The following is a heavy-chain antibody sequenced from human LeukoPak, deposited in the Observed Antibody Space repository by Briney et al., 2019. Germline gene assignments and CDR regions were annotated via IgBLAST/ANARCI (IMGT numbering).Heavy chain of an antibody. CDR1: GGSFSGYY. D-gene: IGHD3-10*01. CDR2: INHSGST. J-gene: IGHJ4*02. V-gene: IGHV4-34*01. Sequence: PSETLSLTCAVYGGSFSGYYWSWIRQPPGKGLEWIGEINHSGSTNYNPSLKSRVTISVDTSKNQFFLKLSSVTAADTAVYYCARSARVNYYGSGSQKNPYDYWGQGTLVTVSS. CDR3: ARSARVNYYGSGSQKNPYDY.